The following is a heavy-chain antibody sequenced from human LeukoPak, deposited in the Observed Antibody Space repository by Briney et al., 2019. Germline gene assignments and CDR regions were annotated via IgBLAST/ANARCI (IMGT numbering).Heavy chain of an antibody. CDR1: GFTVSSNY. CDR2: IYSGGST. CDR3: AKDYSSSSSIYCMDV. V-gene: IGHV3-53*01. J-gene: IGHJ6*03. D-gene: IGHD6-6*01. Sequence: GGSLRLSCAASGFTVSSNYMSWVRQAPGKGLEWVSVIYSGGSTYYADSVKGRFTISRDNSKNTLYLQMNSLRAEDTAVYYCAKDYSSSSSIYCMDVWGKGTTVTVSS.